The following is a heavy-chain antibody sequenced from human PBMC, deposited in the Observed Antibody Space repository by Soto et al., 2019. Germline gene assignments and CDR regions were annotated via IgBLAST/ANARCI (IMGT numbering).Heavy chain of an antibody. CDR1: GYTFTSYD. Sequence: ASVKVSCKASGYTFTSYDINWVRQATGQGFEYLGWMNPNSGNTGYVKKFQGRVTMTRDTSMSTAYMELSSLRSEDTAVYYCTRHRIIWANHMTTVISNDGFDIWGQGTMVTVSS. CDR3: TRHRIIWANHMTTVISNDGFDI. CDR2: MNPNSGNT. J-gene: IGHJ3*02. V-gene: IGHV1-8*01. D-gene: IGHD4-17*01.